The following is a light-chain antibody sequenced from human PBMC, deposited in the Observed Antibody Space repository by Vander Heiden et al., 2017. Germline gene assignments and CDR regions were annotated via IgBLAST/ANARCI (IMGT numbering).Light chain of an antibody. CDR3: MQGTHSWT. V-gene: IGKV2-30*01. CDR1: QSLVYSDGNTY. Sequence: VVITHSRLFFHVTRGPPASLSRRSSQSLVYSDGNTYLNWLQQRPGQSPRRLIDKVSNRDSGVPDRFSGSGSGTDFTLKSSRVEAEDVGVYYCMQGTHSWTFGQGTKVEIK. CDR2: KVS. J-gene: IGKJ1*01.